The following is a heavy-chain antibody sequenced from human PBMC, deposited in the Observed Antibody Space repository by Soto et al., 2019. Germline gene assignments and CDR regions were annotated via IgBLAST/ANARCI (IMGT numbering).Heavy chain of an antibody. D-gene: IGHD3-9*01. V-gene: IGHV1-18*01. CDR3: ARIGFDGH. Sequence: QVQLVQSGSEIKKPGASVKVSCKAFGYTFTSYGIGWVRQAPGQGLEWMGWISVYTDNTTYAQKFQGRVTMTTETSSSTAYMELRSLKSDVTAVYYCARIGFDGHWGQGTLVTVSS. CDR1: GYTFTSYG. J-gene: IGHJ1*01. CDR2: ISVYTDNT.